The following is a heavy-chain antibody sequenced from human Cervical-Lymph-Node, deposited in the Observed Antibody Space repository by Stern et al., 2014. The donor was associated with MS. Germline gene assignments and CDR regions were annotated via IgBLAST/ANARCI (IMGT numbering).Heavy chain of an antibody. J-gene: IGHJ4*02. V-gene: IGHV7-4-1*02. CDR1: GYSFTTSA. CDR2: INTNTGNP. Sequence: QVQLVQSGSALKKPGASVKVSCKASGYSFTTSAMHWVRQAPGHGLAWMGWINTNTGNPLYAQGFTGRFVFSLDTSVNTAYLEIRSLRTDDTAMYYCATQGASGFGVSPTAYWGQGTLGTGSS. D-gene: IGHD5-12*01. CDR3: ATQGASGFGVSPTAY.